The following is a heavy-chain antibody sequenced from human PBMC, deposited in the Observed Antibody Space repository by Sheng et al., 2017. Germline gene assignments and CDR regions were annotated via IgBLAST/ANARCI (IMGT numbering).Heavy chain of an antibody. CDR1: GGSISSSSYY. CDR2: IYYSGST. Sequence: QLQLQESGPGLVKPSETLSLTCTVSGGSISSSSYYWGWIRQPPGKGLEWIGSIYYSGSTYYNPSLKSRVTISVDTSKNQFSLKLSSVTAADTAVYYCARAYYYDSSGYYHPFDYWGQGTLVTVSS. D-gene: IGHD3-22*01. V-gene: IGHV4-39*07. CDR3: ARAYYYDSSGYYHPFDY. J-gene: IGHJ4*02.